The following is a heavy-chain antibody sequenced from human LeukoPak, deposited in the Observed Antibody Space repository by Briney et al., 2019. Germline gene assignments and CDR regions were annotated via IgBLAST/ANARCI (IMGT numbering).Heavy chain of an antibody. CDR1: GGTFSSYA. V-gene: IGHV1-69*05. CDR3: ARAEPVRGFDY. D-gene: IGHD3-10*02. CDR2: IIPIFGTA. J-gene: IGHJ4*02. Sequence: SVKVSCKDSGGTFSSYAISWVRQAPGQGRGWMGGIIPIFGTANYAQKFQGRVTITTDESTCTAYMELSRLRSQDTAVYYCARAEPVRGFDYWGQGTLVTVSS.